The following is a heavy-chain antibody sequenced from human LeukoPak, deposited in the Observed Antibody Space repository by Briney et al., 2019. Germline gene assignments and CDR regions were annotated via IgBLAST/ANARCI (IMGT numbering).Heavy chain of an antibody. J-gene: IGHJ4*02. D-gene: IGHD1-26*01. CDR2: IDPSDSYT. CDR3: ARQGGATPGY. V-gene: IGHV5-10-1*01. Sequence: GESLKISCKGSGYSFTSYRISWVRQMPGKGLEWMGRIDPSDSYTNYSPSFEGHVTISADRSTNTAYLQRSSLKASDTAMYYCARQGGATPGYWGQGTLVTVSS. CDR1: GYSFTSYR.